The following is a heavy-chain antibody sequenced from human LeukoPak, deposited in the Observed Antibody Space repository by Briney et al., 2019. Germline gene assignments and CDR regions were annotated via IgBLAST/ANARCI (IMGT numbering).Heavy chain of an antibody. CDR3: ARQESVRYFDWFPQGAWFDP. V-gene: IGHV4-39*01. Sequence: PSETLSLTCTVSGGSISSSRYYWGWIRHPPGKGLECIGSIYYSGSTDYNPSLKSRVTISVDTSKNQFSLKLSSVTAADTAVYYCARQESVRYFDWFPQGAWFDPWGQGTLVTVSS. J-gene: IGHJ5*02. D-gene: IGHD3-9*01. CDR1: GGSISSSRYY. CDR2: IYYSGST.